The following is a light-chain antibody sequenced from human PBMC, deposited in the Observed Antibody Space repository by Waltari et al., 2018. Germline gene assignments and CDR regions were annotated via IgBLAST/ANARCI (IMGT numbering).Light chain of an antibody. CDR2: DVR. Sequence: QSALTQPPSASGSPGQSITISCTGTSSYVGAYNFVSWYQQHPGKAPNLIIFDVRKRPSGVPDRFSGSKSGNTASLTVSGLQAEDEADYYCNSYAGGDILYVFGTGTRVTVL. J-gene: IGLJ1*01. CDR3: NSYAGGDILYV. V-gene: IGLV2-8*01. CDR1: SSYVGAYNF.